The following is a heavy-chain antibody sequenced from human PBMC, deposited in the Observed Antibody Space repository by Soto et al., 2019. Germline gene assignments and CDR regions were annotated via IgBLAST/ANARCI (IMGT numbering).Heavy chain of an antibody. CDR2: IYYSGST. J-gene: IGHJ6*02. V-gene: IGHV4-31*01. Sequence: QVQLQESGPGLVKPSQTLSLTCTVSGGSISSGGYYWSWIRQHPGKGLEGIGYIYYSGSTYYNPAFKIPVTISVDTSKNQFSLKLSSVTAADTAVYYCARDPYDFWSGMPYYYYGMDVWGQGTTVTVSS. D-gene: IGHD3-3*01. CDR3: ARDPYDFWSGMPYYYYGMDV. CDR1: GGSISSGGYY.